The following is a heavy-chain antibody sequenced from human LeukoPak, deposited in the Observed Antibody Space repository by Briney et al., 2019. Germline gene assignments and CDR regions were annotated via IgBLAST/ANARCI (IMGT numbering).Heavy chain of an antibody. CDR1: GFIFSTYG. CDR3: AKDSLADIHY. V-gene: IGHV3-30*02. CDR2: IRHDGSIK. J-gene: IGHJ4*02. D-gene: IGHD2-15*01. Sequence: GGSLRLSCAASGFIFSTYGMYWVRQAPGKGLEWVAFIRHDGSIKNYADSVKGRSTISRDNSKNTLYLQMNSLRDEDTAVYYCAKDSLADIHYWGQGTLVTVSS.